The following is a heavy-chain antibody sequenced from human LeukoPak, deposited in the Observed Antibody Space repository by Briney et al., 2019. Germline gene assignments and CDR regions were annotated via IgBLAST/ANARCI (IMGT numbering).Heavy chain of an antibody. CDR2: IIPIFGTA. D-gene: IGHD6-19*01. CDR3: AKRVFADRPVAGLDY. V-gene: IGHV1-69*01. J-gene: IGHJ4*02. CDR1: GGTFSSYA. Sequence: SVKVSCKASGGTFSSYAISWVRQAPGQGLEWMGGIIPIFGTANYAQKFQGRVTITADESTSTAYMELSSLRSEDTAVYYCAKRVFADRPVAGLDYWGQGALVTVSS.